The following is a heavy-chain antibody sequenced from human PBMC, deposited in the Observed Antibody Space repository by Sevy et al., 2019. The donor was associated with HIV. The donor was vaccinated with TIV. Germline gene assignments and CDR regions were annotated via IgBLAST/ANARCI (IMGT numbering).Heavy chain of an antibody. CDR1: GFIFSNYN. CDR2: ISSSSNDI. CDR3: ATRWTPGY. Sequence: GGSLRLSCAASGFIFSNYNMKWVRQAPGKGLEWVSSISSSSNDIYYADSVKGRFTISRDNSNNMMYLQMNSLRGEDTAVYYCATRWTPGYWGQGTLVTVSS. D-gene: IGHD1-1*01. J-gene: IGHJ4*02. V-gene: IGHV3-21*01.